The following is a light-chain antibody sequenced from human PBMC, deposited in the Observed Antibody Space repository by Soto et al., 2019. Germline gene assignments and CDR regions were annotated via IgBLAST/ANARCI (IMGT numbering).Light chain of an antibody. V-gene: IGKV1-39*01. J-gene: IGKJ1*01. CDR1: QSISTH. CDR3: QQSYTSWWT. CDR2: AAS. Sequence: IEMTQSPSSLSASVGYRVSITGRASQSISTHLSWYQQKPGKAPKLXIYAASSLQSWVPSRFTGSGSGTDFNLTISSLQPEDFATYYCQQSYTSWWTFGQGTKVDIK.